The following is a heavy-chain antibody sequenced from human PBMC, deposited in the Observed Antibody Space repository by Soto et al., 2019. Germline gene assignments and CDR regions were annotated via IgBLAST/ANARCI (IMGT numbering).Heavy chain of an antibody. CDR2: IYYSENT. CDR1: GVSISSGDYY. Sequence: SETLSLTCTVSGVSISSGDYYWGWIRQTPGKGLEWIGYIYYSENTNYNPSLNSRVTISVDTSKNQFSLRLSSVTAADTAVYYCARVSGSYYHVYYFDYWGQGTLVTVSS. D-gene: IGHD1-26*01. V-gene: IGHV4-61*08. CDR3: ARVSGSYYHVYYFDY. J-gene: IGHJ4*02.